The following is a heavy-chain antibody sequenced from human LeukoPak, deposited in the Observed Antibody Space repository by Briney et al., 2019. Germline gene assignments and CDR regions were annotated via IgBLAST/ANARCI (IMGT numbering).Heavy chain of an antibody. CDR3: ATGDILTGYYMNY. CDR1: GYTFTDYY. CDR2: VDPEDGET. D-gene: IGHD3-9*01. Sequence: GATVKLSCKVSGYTFTDYYMHWVQQAPGKGLEWMGLVDPEDGETIYAEKFQGRVTITADTSTDTAYMELSSLRSEDTAVYYCATGDILTGYYMNYWGQGTLVTVSS. V-gene: IGHV1-69-2*01. J-gene: IGHJ4*02.